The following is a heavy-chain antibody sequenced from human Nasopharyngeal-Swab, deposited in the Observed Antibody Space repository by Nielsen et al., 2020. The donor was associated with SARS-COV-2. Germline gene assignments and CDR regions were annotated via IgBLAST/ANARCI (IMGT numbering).Heavy chain of an antibody. CDR2: ISYDGSNK. D-gene: IGHD6-19*01. CDR1: GFTFSSYG. J-gene: IGHJ4*02. Sequence: GRSLRLSCAASGFTFSSYGMHWVRQAPGKGLEWVAVISYDGSNKYYADSVKGRFTISRDNSKNTLYLQMNSLRAEDTAVYYCARGIAVAATWGFDYWGQGTLVTVSS. CDR3: ARGIAVAATWGFDY. V-gene: IGHV3-30*03.